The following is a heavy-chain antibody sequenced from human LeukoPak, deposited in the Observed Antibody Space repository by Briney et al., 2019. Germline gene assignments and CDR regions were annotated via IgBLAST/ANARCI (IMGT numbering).Heavy chain of an antibody. CDR1: GGTFSSYA. J-gene: IGHJ1*01. CDR2: IIPILGIA. CDR3: AREGPGIAAAGTSGAEYFQH. V-gene: IGHV1-69*04. Sequence: ASVKVSCKASGGTFSSYAISWVRQAPGQGLEWMGRIIPILGIANYAQKFQGRVTITADESTSTAYMELSSLRSEDTAVYYCAREGPGIAAAGTSGAEYFQHWGQGTLVTVSS. D-gene: IGHD6-13*01.